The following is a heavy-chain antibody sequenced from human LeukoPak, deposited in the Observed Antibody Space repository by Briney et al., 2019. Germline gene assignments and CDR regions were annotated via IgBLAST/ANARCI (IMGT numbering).Heavy chain of an antibody. Sequence: ASVKVSCKASGYTFTAYYIHWVRQAPGQGLEWMGRINPKNGDTNYAQKFQDRVTMTRDTSMSAAYMEISRLTYDDTAVYYCARTDENGSGMMGYWGQGTLVTVSS. CDR2: INPKNGDT. CDR3: ARTDENGSGMMGY. CDR1: GYTFTAYY. J-gene: IGHJ4*02. D-gene: IGHD3-10*01. V-gene: IGHV1-2*06.